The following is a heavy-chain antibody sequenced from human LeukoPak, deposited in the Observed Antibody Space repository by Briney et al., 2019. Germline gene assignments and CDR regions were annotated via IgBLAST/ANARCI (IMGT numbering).Heavy chain of an antibody. Sequence: ASVNVSCKASGYTFTSYGISWVRQAPGQGLEWMGWISAYNGNTNYAQKLQGRVTMTTDTSTSTAYMELRSLRSDDTAVYYCARDQWQWLAGSNWFDPWGQGTLVTVSS. J-gene: IGHJ5*02. CDR1: GYTFTSYG. V-gene: IGHV1-18*01. CDR3: ARDQWQWLAGSNWFDP. D-gene: IGHD6-19*01. CDR2: ISAYNGNT.